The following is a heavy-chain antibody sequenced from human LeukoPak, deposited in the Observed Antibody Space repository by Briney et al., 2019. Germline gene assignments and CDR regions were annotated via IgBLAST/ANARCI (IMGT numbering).Heavy chain of an antibody. D-gene: IGHD3-10*01. CDR3: ATDHPIYGSGSYFHY. J-gene: IGHJ4*02. CDR1: GYTLTELS. V-gene: IGHV1-24*01. CDR2: FDPEDGET. Sequence: ASVKVSCKVSGYTLTELSMNWVRQAPGRGLEWMGGFDPEDGETIYAQKFQGRVTMTEDTSTDTAYMELSSLRSEDTAVYYCATDHPIYGSGSYFHYWGQGTLVTVSS.